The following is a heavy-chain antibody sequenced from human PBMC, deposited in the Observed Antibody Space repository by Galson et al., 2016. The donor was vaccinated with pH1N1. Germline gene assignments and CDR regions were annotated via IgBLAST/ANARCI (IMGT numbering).Heavy chain of an antibody. CDR2: INTGSGYT. CDR1: GYTFTSYA. V-gene: IGHV1-3*04. CDR3: GRDGLTMITFGVPGNYFDY. D-gene: IGHD3-16*01. Sequence: SVKVSCKASGYTFTSYAIHWVRQAPGQRLEWMGWINTGSGYTKYSQKFHDRVTITKDTSASTVYLELSSLRSEDTAVYYCGRDGLTMITFGVPGNYFDYWGQGTLVTVSS. J-gene: IGHJ4*02.